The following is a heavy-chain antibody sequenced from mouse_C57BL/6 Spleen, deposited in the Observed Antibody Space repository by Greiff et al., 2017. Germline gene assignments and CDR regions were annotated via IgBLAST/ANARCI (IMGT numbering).Heavy chain of an antibody. CDR2: INPNNGGT. Sequence: EVQLQQSGPELVKPGASVKIPCKASGYSFTDYNMDWVKQSHGKSLEWIGDINPNNGGTIYNQKFKGKATLTVDKSDSTAYMEHRSLTSEDTAVYNCARRVIITYYFDYWGQGTTLTVSS. CDR3: ARRVIITYYFDY. J-gene: IGHJ2*01. D-gene: IGHD1-1*01. V-gene: IGHV1-18*01. CDR1: GYSFTDYN.